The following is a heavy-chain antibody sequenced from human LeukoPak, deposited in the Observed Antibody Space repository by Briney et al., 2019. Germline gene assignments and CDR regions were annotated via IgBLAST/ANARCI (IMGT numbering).Heavy chain of an antibody. CDR1: GYSFTSYW. CDR2: IYPGDSDT. CDR3: SRPSGVVGGVTMTVQAFDI. Sequence: GESLKISCKGSGYSFTSYWIAWVRQMPGKGLEWMGIIYPGDSDTRYSPSFQGQVTISAGKFISTAYLQWNSLKASDTAMYYCSRPSGVVGGVTMTVQAFDIWGQGTMVTVSS. D-gene: IGHD3-10*01. J-gene: IGHJ3*02. V-gene: IGHV5-51*01.